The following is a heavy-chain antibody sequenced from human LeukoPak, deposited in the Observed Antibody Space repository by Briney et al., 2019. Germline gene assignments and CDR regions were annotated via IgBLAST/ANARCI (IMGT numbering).Heavy chain of an antibody. CDR3: ARDRPAGSSWYSLGALYYYYYYMDV. CDR1: GFTFSSYS. Sequence: PGGSLRLSCAASGFTFSSYSMNWVRQAPGKGLEWVSYISSSSSTIYYADSVKGRFTISRDNAKNSLYLQMNSLRAEDTAVYYCARDRPAGSSWYSLGALYYYYYYMDVWGKGTTVTVSS. J-gene: IGHJ6*03. CDR2: ISSSSSTI. V-gene: IGHV3-48*01. D-gene: IGHD6-13*01.